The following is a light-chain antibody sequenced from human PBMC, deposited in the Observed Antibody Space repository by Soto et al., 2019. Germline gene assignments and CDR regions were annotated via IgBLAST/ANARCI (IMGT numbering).Light chain of an antibody. V-gene: IGKV1-5*03. CDR3: QQYDSYSPYT. CDR2: KAS. Sequence: DIQMTQFPPTLSASIGDRVTITCRASQTISSSLAWYQQKPGKAPKLLIYKASTLETGVPSRFSGSGSGTEVTLTISSLQPDDFATYSCQQYDSYSPYTFGQGTRLELK. J-gene: IGKJ2*01. CDR1: QTISSS.